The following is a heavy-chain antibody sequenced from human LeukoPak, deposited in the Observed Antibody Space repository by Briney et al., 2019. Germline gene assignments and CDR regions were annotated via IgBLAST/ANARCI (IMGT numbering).Heavy chain of an antibody. CDR3: VRQKKSHGNFDY. D-gene: IGHD1-26*01. V-gene: IGHV3-23*01. J-gene: IGHJ4*02. CDR1: GFTFSSYS. Sequence: PGGSLRLSCAASGFTFSSYSMSWVRQAPGKGLEWVSAISGSGGSTYYADSVKGRFTISRDNSKNTLHLQMNSLRVEDTAVYYCVRQKKSHGNFDYWGQGTLVTVSS. CDR2: ISGSGGST.